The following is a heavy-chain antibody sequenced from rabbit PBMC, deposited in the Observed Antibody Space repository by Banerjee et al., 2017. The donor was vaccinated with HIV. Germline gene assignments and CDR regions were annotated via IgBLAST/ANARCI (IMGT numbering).Heavy chain of an antibody. Sequence: QEQLEESGGDLVKPGASLTLTCTASGFSFSNKYVMCWVRQAPGKGLEWIGCIYTGSGSTYYASWAKGRFTISKASSTTVTLQMTSLTAADTATYFCARDGAGYAGYGYAHLWGPGTLVTVS. J-gene: IGHJ4*01. CDR1: GFSFSNKYV. CDR2: IYTGSGST. CDR3: ARDGAGYAGYGYAHL. D-gene: IGHD6-1*01. V-gene: IGHV1S45*01.